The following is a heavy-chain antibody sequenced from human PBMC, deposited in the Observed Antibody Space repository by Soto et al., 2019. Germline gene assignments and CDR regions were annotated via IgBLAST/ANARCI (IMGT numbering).Heavy chain of an antibody. CDR3: ARGMASVAGMSY. CDR2: INPNFGAA. Sequence: SVKVSCKASGYTFTSYDINWVRQATGQGLEWMGGINPNFGAANYAQKFQGRVTITADESTSTAYMELSSLRSEDTAVYYCARGMASVAGMSYWGQGTLVTVSS. D-gene: IGHD6-19*01. V-gene: IGHV1-69*13. CDR1: GYTFTSYD. J-gene: IGHJ4*02.